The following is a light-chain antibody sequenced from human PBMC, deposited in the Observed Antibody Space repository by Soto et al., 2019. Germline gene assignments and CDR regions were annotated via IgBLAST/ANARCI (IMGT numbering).Light chain of an antibody. CDR3: QQYDNLLIT. V-gene: IGKV1-33*01. CDR2: DAS. CDR1: QDISNY. J-gene: IGKJ5*01. Sequence: DVQMTQCPSSLYASVGDRVTITCQASQDISNYLNWYQQKPGKAPKLLIYDASNLETGVPSRFSGSGSGTDFTFTISSLQPEDIATYYCQQYDNLLITFGQGTRLEIK.